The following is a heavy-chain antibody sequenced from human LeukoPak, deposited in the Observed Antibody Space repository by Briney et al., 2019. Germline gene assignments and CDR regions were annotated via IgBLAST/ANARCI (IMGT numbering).Heavy chain of an antibody. V-gene: IGHV3-21*01. CDR1: GFTFSSYS. CDR3: ARARYYDFWSGYFSHYYYGMDV. D-gene: IGHD3-3*01. Sequence: GGSLRLSCAASGFTFSSYSMNWVRQAPGKGLEWVSSISSSSSYIYYADSVKGRFTISRDNAKNSLYLQMNSLRAEDTAVYYCARARYYDFWSGYFSHYYYGMDVWGQGTTVTASS. CDR2: ISSSSSYI. J-gene: IGHJ6*02.